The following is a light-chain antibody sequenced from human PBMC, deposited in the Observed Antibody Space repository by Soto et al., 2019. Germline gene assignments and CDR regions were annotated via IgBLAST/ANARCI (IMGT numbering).Light chain of an antibody. J-gene: IGLJ3*02. CDR2: EDN. V-gene: IGLV2-23*01. CDR1: SSDVGSLKF. CDR3: CSYTGSGTLWV. Sequence: QSALTQPASVSGSPGQSITISCSGTSSDVGSLKFVAWYQQHPGKAPKVLIYEDNKRPSGISFRFSGSKSGNTASLTISGLQSDDESHYYCCSYTGSGTLWVFGGGTQLTVL.